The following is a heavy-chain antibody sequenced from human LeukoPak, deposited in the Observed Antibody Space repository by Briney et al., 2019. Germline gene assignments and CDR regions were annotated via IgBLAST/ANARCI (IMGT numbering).Heavy chain of an antibody. Sequence: PGGSLRLSCAASGFTFSSYAMSWVRQPPGKGLGWVSSITASASSTYYADSVKGRFTISRDNAKNSLYLQMNSLRAEDTAVYYCARDQRYCSSSSCPWEPFDYWGQGTLVTVSS. V-gene: IGHV3-23*01. D-gene: IGHD2-2*01. CDR3: ARDQRYCSSSSCPWEPFDY. J-gene: IGHJ4*02. CDR2: ITASASST. CDR1: GFTFSSYA.